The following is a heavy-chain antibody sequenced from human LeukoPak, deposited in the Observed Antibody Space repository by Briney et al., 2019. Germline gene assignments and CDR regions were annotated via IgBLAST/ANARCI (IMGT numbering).Heavy chain of an antibody. CDR1: GYTFTSYG. CDR3: ARVGLGYCSSTSCYEDGMDV. Sequence: ASVTVSCTASGYTFTSYGISWVRQAPGQGLEWTGWISAYNGNTNYAQKLQGRVTMTTDTSTSTAYMELRSLRSDDTAVYYCARVGLGYCSSTSCYEDGMDVWGQGTTVTVSS. V-gene: IGHV1-18*01. J-gene: IGHJ6*02. D-gene: IGHD2-2*01. CDR2: ISAYNGNT.